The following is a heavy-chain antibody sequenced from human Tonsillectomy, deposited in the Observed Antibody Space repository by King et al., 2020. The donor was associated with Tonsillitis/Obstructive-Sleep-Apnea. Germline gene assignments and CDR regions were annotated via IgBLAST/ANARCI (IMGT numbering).Heavy chain of an antibody. D-gene: IGHD3-3*01. CDR1: GYSFSSYW. CDR3: ARGLRDFTLLQGILDRFDY. J-gene: IGHJ4*02. CDR2: IYPGDSDS. Sequence: EGQLVQSGAEVKKPGESLKISCKGSGYSFSSYWIGWVRQMPGKGLEWMGIIYPGDSDSRYSPSFQGQVTISADKSISTAYLQWSSLKASDTALYYCARGLRDFTLLQGILDRFDYWGQGTLVTVSS. V-gene: IGHV5-51*01.